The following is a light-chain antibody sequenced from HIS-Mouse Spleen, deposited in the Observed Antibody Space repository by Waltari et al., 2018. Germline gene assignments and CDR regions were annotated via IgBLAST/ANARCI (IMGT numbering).Light chain of an antibody. Sequence: QSALTQPSSVSGSPGRSITTSCTGTSSDGGGYHYVSWYQQHPGKAPKLMIYDVSNRPSGVSNRFSGSKSGNTASLTISGLQAEDEADYYCSSYTSSSTEVFGGGTKLTVL. J-gene: IGLJ2*01. CDR2: DVS. CDR1: SSDGGGYHY. V-gene: IGLV2-14*03. CDR3: SSYTSSSTEV.